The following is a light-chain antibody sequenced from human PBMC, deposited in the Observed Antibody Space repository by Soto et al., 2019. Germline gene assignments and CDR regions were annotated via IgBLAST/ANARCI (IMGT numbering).Light chain of an antibody. CDR3: QQYNNWPPSWT. V-gene: IGKV3-15*01. J-gene: IGKJ1*01. CDR1: QSVSSN. CDR2: GGS. Sequence: EIVLTQSPGTLSLSPGERATLSCRSSQSVSSNVTWYQQKPGQAPRLLLYGGSNRDTGIPARFSGSGSGTEFTLTISSLQSEDFAVYYCQQYNNWPPSWTFGQGTKVDIK.